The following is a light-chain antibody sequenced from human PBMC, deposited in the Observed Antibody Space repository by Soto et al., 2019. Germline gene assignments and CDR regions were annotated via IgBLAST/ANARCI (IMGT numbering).Light chain of an antibody. J-gene: IGKJ3*01. V-gene: IGKV1-33*01. CDR3: QQYDNLPIT. Sequence: DIQMTPSPSSLSASVGDRVTITCQARQDIRNYLNWYQQKPGKAPKLLIYDASNLETGVPSRFSGSGSGTDFTVTISSLQPEDIATYYCQQYDNLPITFGPGTKVDIK. CDR2: DAS. CDR1: QDIRNY.